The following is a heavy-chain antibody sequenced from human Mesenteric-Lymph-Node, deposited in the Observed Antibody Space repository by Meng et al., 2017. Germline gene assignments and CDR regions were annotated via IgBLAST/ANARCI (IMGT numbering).Heavy chain of an antibody. CDR3: ARRRGGSGRDC. CDR2: INHSGST. J-gene: IGHJ4*02. D-gene: IGHD3-10*01. CDR1: GGSFSGYY. V-gene: IGHV4-34*01. Sequence: QVQLQQGGAGLLKPSETLSLTCAVYGGSFSGYYWSWIRQPPGKGLEWIGEINHSGSTNYNPSLKSRVTISVDTSKNQFSLKLSSVTAADTAVYYCARRRGGSGRDCWGQGTLVTASS.